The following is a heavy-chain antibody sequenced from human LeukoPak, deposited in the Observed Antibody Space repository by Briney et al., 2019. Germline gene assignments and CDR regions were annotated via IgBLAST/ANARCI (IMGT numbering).Heavy chain of an antibody. J-gene: IGHJ6*02. CDR1: GYTFTSYD. Sequence: ASVKVSCKASGYTFTSYDINWVRQVTGQGLEWMGWMNPNSGNTGYAQKFQGRVTMTRNTSISTAYMELSSLRSEDTAVYYCARGVGVYYYYGMDVWGQGTTVTVSS. D-gene: IGHD1-26*01. CDR3: ARGVGVYYYYGMDV. V-gene: IGHV1-8*01. CDR2: MNPNSGNT.